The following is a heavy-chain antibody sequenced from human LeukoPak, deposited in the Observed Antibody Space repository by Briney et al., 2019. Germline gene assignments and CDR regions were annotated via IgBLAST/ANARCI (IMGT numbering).Heavy chain of an antibody. V-gene: IGHV3-30*18. CDR2: ISYDGSNK. D-gene: IGHD5-12*01. CDR3: AKDGGTRGYSGYDFYGFDY. Sequence: PGRSLGLSCAASGFTFSSYGMHWVRQAPGKGLEWVAVISYDGSNKYYADSVKGRFTISRDNSKNTLYLQMNSLRAEDTAVYYCAKDGGTRGYSGYDFYGFDYWGQGTLVTVSS. J-gene: IGHJ4*02. CDR1: GFTFSSYG.